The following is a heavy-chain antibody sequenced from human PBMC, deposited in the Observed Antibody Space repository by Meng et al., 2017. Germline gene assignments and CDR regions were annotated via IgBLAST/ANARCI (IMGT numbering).Heavy chain of an antibody. D-gene: IGHD3-22*01. CDR3: ARESDSSGYYYRVDAFDI. Sequence: SETLSLTCTVSGGSISSYYWSWIRQPPGKGLEWIGYIYYSGSTNYNPSLKSRVTISVDTSKNQFSLKLSSVTAADTAGYYGARESDSSGYYYRVDAFDIWGQGTMVTVSS. CDR1: GGSISSYY. J-gene: IGHJ3*02. CDR2: IYYSGST. V-gene: IGHV4-59*01.